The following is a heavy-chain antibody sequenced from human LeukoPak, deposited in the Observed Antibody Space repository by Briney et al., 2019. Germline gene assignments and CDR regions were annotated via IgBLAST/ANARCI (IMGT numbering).Heavy chain of an antibody. Sequence: AGSLRLSCAASGFTFSDYYMSLIRQAPGKRLEWVSYISSSGSTIYYADSVKGRFTISRDNAKNSLYLQMNSRRAEGTAVYYCASVRDHIVPDWGQGTLVTVSS. CDR1: GFTFSDYY. D-gene: IGHD2-21*01. CDR2: ISSSGSTI. J-gene: IGHJ4*02. CDR3: ASVRDHIVPD. V-gene: IGHV3-11*04.